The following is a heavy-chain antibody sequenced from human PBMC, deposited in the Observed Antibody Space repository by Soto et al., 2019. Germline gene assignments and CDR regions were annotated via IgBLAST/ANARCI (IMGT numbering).Heavy chain of an antibody. Sequence: GGSLRLSCAASGFTFSSYGMHWVRQAPGKGLEWVAIISYDGSNKDYADSVKGRFTISRDNSKNTLYLQMNSLSAEDTAVYYCAKTFHDSSSGYYTFDYWGKGTLVTVSS. J-gene: IGHJ4*02. D-gene: IGHD3-22*01. CDR3: AKTFHDSSSGYYTFDY. V-gene: IGHV3-30*18. CDR2: ISYDGSNK. CDR1: GFTFSSYG.